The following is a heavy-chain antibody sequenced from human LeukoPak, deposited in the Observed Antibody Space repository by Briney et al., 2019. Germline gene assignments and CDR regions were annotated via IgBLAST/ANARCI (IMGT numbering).Heavy chain of an antibody. CDR1: GGSISSSSYY. J-gene: IGHJ4*02. Sequence: PSETLSLTCTVSGGSISSSSYYWGWIRQPPGKGLEWIGSIYYSGSTYYNPSHTSRVTISVDTSKNQLSLKLSSVTAADTAVYYCARRPGRDTAMARGSFDYWGQGTLVTVSS. CDR3: ARRPGRDTAMARGSFDY. CDR2: IYYSGST. D-gene: IGHD5-18*01. V-gene: IGHV4-39*01.